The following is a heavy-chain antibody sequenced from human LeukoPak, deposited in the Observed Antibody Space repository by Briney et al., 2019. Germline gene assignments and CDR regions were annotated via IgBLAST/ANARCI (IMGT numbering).Heavy chain of an antibody. Sequence: PSETLSPTCTVSGGSISSGGYYWSWIRQHPGKGLESIGYIYYSGSTYYNPSLKSRVTISVDTSKNQFSLKLSSVTAADTAVYYCARDRGTVTTNYYYGMDVWGQGTTVTVSS. D-gene: IGHD4-17*01. CDR1: GGSISSGGYY. CDR3: ARDRGTVTTNYYYGMDV. V-gene: IGHV4-31*03. CDR2: IYYSGST. J-gene: IGHJ6*02.